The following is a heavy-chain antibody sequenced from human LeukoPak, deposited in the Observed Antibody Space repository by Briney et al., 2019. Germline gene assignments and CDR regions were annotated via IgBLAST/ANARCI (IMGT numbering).Heavy chain of an antibody. CDR1: GFTFSSYA. Sequence: GGSLRLSCAASGFTFSSYAMSWVRQAPGKGLEWVSAISGSGGSTYYADSVKGRFTISRDNSKNTLYLQMNCLRAEDTAVYYCAKYYQTYYYDSSGYFRAFDIWGQGTMVTVSS. D-gene: IGHD3-22*01. J-gene: IGHJ3*02. V-gene: IGHV3-23*01. CDR2: ISGSGGST. CDR3: AKYYQTYYYDSSGYFRAFDI.